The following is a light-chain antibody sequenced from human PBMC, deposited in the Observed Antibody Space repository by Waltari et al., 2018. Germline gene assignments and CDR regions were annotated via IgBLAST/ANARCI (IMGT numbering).Light chain of an antibody. V-gene: IGKV3-15*01. CDR1: QSVLTH. CDR2: EAS. CDR3: QQYNDWWT. J-gene: IGKJ1*01. Sequence: EVVMTQYPATLSVSAGGRATLSCRVSQSVLTHLAWYQQKPGQAPRLLIYEASTRATSIPARFIGSGSGTEFTLTISSLQSEDFAVYYCQQYNDWWTFGQGTKVQIK.